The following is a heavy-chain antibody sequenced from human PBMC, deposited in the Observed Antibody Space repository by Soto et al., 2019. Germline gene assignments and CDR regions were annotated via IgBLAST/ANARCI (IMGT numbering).Heavy chain of an antibody. CDR3: ARVVDYYDPYYYYGMDV. CDR1: GFTFSYYS. Sequence: EVQLVESGGGLVKPGGSLRLSCAASGFTFSYYSMNWVRQAPGKGLEWVSSISSSSSYISYAYSVKGRFTISRDNAKNSLYLQMNSLRAEDTAVYYCARVVDYYDPYYYYGMDVWGQGTTVTVSS. V-gene: IGHV3-21*01. J-gene: IGHJ6*02. D-gene: IGHD3-22*01. CDR2: ISSSSSYI.